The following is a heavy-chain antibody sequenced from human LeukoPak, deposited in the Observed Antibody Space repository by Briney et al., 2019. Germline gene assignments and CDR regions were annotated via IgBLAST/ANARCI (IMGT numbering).Heavy chain of an antibody. J-gene: IGHJ3*02. CDR1: GGTFSSYA. D-gene: IGHD4-17*01. Sequence: SVKVSCKASGGTFSSYAISWVLQAPGQGLEWMGRIIPIFGTANYAQKFQGRVTITTDESTSTAYMELSSLRSEETAVSKCARGYGDYALAFAIWGQGALVTVSS. V-gene: IGHV1-69*05. CDR2: IIPIFGTA. CDR3: ARGYGDYALAFAI.